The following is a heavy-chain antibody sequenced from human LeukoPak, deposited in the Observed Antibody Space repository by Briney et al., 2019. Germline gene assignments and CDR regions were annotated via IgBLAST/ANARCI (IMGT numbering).Heavy chain of an antibody. CDR2: IAYDGTNK. J-gene: IGHJ5*02. CDR1: GFNFSSYT. CDR3: AREQIEGLDP. V-gene: IGHV3-30-3*01. Sequence: GGSLRLSCVASGFNFSSYTMHWVRQTPGKGLEWVTIIAYDGTNKYYADSVEGRFTISRDNSKNTLYLQMNSLRPEDTAVYHCAREQIEGLDPWGQGTLVTVSS.